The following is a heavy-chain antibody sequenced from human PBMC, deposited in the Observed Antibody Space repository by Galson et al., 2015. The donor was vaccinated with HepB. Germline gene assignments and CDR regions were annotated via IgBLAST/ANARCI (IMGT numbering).Heavy chain of an antibody. D-gene: IGHD3-10*01. CDR3: ARSYGSGSYLYAFDI. Sequence: SVKVSCKASGYTFSTYSITWVRQAPGQGLEWMGGIIPIFGIANYAQKFQGRVTITADKSTGTAYMELSSLRSEDTAVYYCARSYGSGSYLYAFDIWGQGTMVTVSS. CDR2: IIPIFGIA. V-gene: IGHV1-69*10. J-gene: IGHJ3*02. CDR1: GYTFSTYS.